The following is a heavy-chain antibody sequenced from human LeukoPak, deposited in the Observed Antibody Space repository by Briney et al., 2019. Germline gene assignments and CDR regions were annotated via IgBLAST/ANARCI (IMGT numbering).Heavy chain of an antibody. Sequence: GGSLSLSCAASGFTFSSYAMSWVRQAPGKGLEWVSGLSGSGDDTDYADSVKGRFTISRDNSKNTVYLQMNSLRAEDTAVYYCAVQRGGDGYNTFDYWGQGTLVTVSS. V-gene: IGHV3-23*01. CDR1: GFTFSSYA. CDR3: AVQRGGDGYNTFDY. CDR2: LSGSGDDT. D-gene: IGHD5-24*01. J-gene: IGHJ4*02.